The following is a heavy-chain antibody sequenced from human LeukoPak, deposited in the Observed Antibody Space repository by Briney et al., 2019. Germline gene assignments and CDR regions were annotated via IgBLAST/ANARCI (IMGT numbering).Heavy chain of an antibody. J-gene: IGHJ4*02. CDR3: ARVKAPPLV. D-gene: IGHD3-16*02. CDR2: IFPSGGEI. V-gene: IGHV3-23*01. Sequence: PGGSLRLSCAASGFTFSTFAMVWVRQPPGKGLEWVSSIFPSGGEIHYADSVRGRFTISRDNSKSALSLQMNSLRAEDTAVYYCARVKAPPLVWGQGTLVTVSS. CDR1: GFTFSTFA.